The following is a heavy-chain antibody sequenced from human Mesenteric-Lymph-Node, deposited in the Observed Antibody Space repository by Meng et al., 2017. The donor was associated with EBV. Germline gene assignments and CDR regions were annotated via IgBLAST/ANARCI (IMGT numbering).Heavy chain of an antibody. CDR2: IYFSGGT. Sequence: QLQLQESGPXLVKPXXXLSLTCRXSGGSISSTTHQWGWIRQPPGKGLEWVGEIYFSGGTKYNPSLKSRVTISVDTSKNQFSLNLSSVTAADTAVYYCARREDSSGYYPPFNYWRQGRLGTVSS. D-gene: IGHD3-22*01. V-gene: IGHV4-39*07. CDR1: GGSISSTTHQ. J-gene: IGHJ4*02. CDR3: ARREDSSGYYPPFNY.